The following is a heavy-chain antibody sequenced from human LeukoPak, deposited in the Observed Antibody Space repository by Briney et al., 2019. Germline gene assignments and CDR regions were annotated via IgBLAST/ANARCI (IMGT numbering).Heavy chain of an antibody. CDR1: GFSFSGSA. V-gene: IGHV3-73*01. CDR2: IRSKSNNYAT. Sequence: GGSLRLSCAASGFSFSGSAMHWVRQASGKGLEWVGRIRSKSNNYATAYAASVRGRFTISRDDSKNTAYLQMNSLKTEHTAVYYCTRLYTSGFDYWGQGSLVTVSS. CDR3: TRLYTSGFDY. D-gene: IGHD3-10*01. J-gene: IGHJ4*02.